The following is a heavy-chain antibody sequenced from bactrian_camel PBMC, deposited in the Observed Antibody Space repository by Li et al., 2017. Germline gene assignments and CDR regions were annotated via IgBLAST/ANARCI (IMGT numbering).Heavy chain of an antibody. CDR2: ITVHGV. J-gene: IGHJ6*01. D-gene: IGHD5*01. V-gene: IGHV3S40*01. CDR1: EFTFSSYE. CDR3: AANLDLVCRLGLPGY. Sequence: QLVESGGALVHPGGSLRLSCAASEFTFSSYEMIWVRQAPGKEREGIASITVHGVKYADSVKGRFTISKDNAKNTLYLQMNSLKPDDTAMYYCAANLDLVCRLGLPGYRGQGTQVTVS.